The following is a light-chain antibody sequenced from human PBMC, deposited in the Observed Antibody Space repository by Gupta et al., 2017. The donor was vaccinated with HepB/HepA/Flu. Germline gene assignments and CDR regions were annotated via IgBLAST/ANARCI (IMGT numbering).Light chain of an antibody. Sequence: QSGPPQPPSASGTPRQRVTISCSGSNYNIGNNVVNWYQQLPGTAPRLLIYNDHERPSGVPDRFSGSKSGTSASLAISGLQSEDEADYYSGTWDDSLNCVVCGGGTKLTVL. V-gene: IGLV1-44*01. J-gene: IGLJ2*01. CDR1: NYNIGNNV. CDR3: GTWDDSLNCVV. CDR2: NDH.